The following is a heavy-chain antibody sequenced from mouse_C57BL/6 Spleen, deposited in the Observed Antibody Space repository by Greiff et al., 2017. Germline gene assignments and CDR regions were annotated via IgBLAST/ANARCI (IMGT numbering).Heavy chain of an antibody. CDR1: GYTFTDYY. Sequence: VQLQQSGAELVRPGASVKLSCTASGYTFTDYYMNWVQQRPGQGLEWIARIYPGCGNPYFNDKFKAKATLTAEKASSTDYMQLSSLTSEDSAVYFCARGDYAMDYWGQGTSVTVSS. CDR2: IYPGCGNP. CDR3: ARGDYAMDY. V-gene: IGHV1-76*01. J-gene: IGHJ4*01.